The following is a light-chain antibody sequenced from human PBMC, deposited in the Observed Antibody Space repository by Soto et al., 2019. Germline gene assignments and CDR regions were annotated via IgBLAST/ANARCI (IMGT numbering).Light chain of an antibody. CDR3: QQFATWT. CDR1: QGVLYSSNNKNY. Sequence: DIVMTQSPDSLAASLGERATINGKSSQGVLYSSNNKNYLAWYQAKPRHPTNLLIYWASTRESGVPDRFSGSGSETDFTITISSLQAEAVAVYYCQQFATWTFGQGTKVDIK. CDR2: WAS. V-gene: IGKV4-1*01. J-gene: IGKJ1*01.